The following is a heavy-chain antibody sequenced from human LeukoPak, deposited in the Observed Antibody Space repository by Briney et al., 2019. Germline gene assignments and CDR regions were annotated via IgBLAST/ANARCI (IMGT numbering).Heavy chain of an antibody. CDR2: ISSSSSYI. D-gene: IGHD4-17*01. J-gene: IGHJ4*02. V-gene: IGHV3-21*01. CDR1: GFTFSSYS. CDR3: ARGRVSDDYAIDY. Sequence: GGSLRLSCAASGFTFSSYSMNWVRQAPGKGLEWVSSISSSSSYIYYADSVKGRFTISRDNAKNSLYLQMNSLRAEDTAVYYCARGRVSDDYAIDYWGQGTLVTVSS.